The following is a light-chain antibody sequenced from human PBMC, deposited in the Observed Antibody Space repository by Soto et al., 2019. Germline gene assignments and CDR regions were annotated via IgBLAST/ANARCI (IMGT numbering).Light chain of an antibody. CDR3: QQYNNWPLT. V-gene: IGKV3-15*01. CDR1: QRVGSN. J-gene: IGKJ4*01. Sequence: IVMTKSPATLSVSPGERATLSCRAIQRVGSNLAGYQHRPCHAPRLLFYGASTRATGIPARFRGSGSGTEFTLTIRTLKSAEFAVYACQQYNNWPLTFGGGTQVPI. CDR2: GAS.